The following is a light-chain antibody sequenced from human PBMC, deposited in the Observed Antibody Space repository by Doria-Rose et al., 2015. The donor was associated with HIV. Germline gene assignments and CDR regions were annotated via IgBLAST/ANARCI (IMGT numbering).Light chain of an antibody. CDR2: DGS. Sequence: TQSPGTLSLSPGERATLSCRASQSFSSTYLAWYQQKPGQARSLLIYDGSSRSTGIPDRFSASGCGTDFTLTINRLEPEDFALYYCHQYGTSWTFGQGTKVEI. J-gene: IGKJ1*01. V-gene: IGKV3-20*01. CDR3: HQYGTSWT. CDR1: QSFSSTY.